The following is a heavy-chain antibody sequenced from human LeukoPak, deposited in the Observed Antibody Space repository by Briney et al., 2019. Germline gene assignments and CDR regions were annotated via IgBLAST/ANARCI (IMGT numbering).Heavy chain of an antibody. CDR1: GYTFTGYY. Sequence: ASVKVSCKASGYTFTGYYMHWVRQAPGQGLEWMGWINPNSGDTNYAQKFQGRVTMTRDTSISTAYMELSSLRSEDTAVYYCATNSGYSYGTHFDYWGQGTLVTVSS. J-gene: IGHJ4*02. V-gene: IGHV1-2*02. D-gene: IGHD5-18*01. CDR3: ATNSGYSYGTHFDY. CDR2: INPNSGDT.